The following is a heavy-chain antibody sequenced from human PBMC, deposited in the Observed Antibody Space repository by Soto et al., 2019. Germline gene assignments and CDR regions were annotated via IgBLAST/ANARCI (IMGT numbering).Heavy chain of an antibody. J-gene: IGHJ6*02. D-gene: IGHD3-3*01. CDR1: GGTFSSYA. V-gene: IGHV1-69*01. CDR3: ASSPRAIFGVVIKLNYGMDV. Sequence: QVQLVQSGAEVKKPGSSVKVSCKASGGTFSSYAISWVRQAPGQGLEWMGGIIPIFGTANYAQKFQGRVTITADESTSTNYMELGSLGSEDTAVYYWASSPRAIFGVVIKLNYGMDVWGQGTTVTVSS. CDR2: IIPIFGTA.